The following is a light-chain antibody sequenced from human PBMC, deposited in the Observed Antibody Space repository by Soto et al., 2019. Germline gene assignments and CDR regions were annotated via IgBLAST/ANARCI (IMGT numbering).Light chain of an antibody. CDR3: QQLGT. Sequence: DIQMTQSPSSLSASVGARVTITCQASQDISNYLNWYQQKPGKAPKLLIYDASNLETGVPSRFSGSGSGTDFTLTISSLQTEDIATYYCQQLGTFGPGTKVHIK. CDR2: DAS. CDR1: QDISNY. V-gene: IGKV1-33*01. J-gene: IGKJ3*01.